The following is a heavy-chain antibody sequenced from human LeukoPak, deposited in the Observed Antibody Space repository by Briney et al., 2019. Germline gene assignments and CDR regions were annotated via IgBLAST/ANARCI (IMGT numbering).Heavy chain of an antibody. J-gene: IGHJ4*02. CDR3: AKEWIKE. V-gene: IGHV3-23*01. CDR2: ISGGGGT. Sequence: GGSLRLSCAASGFTFSIYAMTWVRQTPGKGLEWVSSISGGGGTYYADSVKGRFTISRDNSKNTLYLQMNSLRAEDTAVYYCAKEWIKEGGQGTLVTVSS. D-gene: IGHD5-12*01. CDR1: GFTFSIYA.